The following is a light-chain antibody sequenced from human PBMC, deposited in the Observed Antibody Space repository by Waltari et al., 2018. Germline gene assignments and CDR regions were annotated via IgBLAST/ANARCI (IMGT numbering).Light chain of an antibody. CDR2: KTS. V-gene: IGKV1-5*03. Sequence: DIQMTQSPSTLSASVGDRFTISCRASQNLNNWLAWYQQKPGKAPKMLIYKTSTLESGVPSRFSGSGSGTEFTLTISSLQPDDFATYFCQQYHTYWTFGQGTRVEIK. J-gene: IGKJ1*01. CDR3: QQYHTYWT. CDR1: QNLNNW.